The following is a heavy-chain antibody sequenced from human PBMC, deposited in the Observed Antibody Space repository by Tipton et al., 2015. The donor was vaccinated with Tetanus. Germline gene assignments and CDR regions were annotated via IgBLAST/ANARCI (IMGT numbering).Heavy chain of an antibody. Sequence: LSLTCAASGFTFSSDWMHWVRQAPGKGLEWVAVIWFDGSQEKYADSVKGRFTISRDNSNSTLYLYMNSLRAGDTATYYCARDSSQGLIDFWSGFHDQIDYWGHGTLVTVSS. CDR3: ARDSSQGLIDFWSGFHDQIDY. J-gene: IGHJ4*01. CDR2: IWFDGSQE. D-gene: IGHD3-3*01. V-gene: IGHV3-33*08. CDR1: GFTFSSDW.